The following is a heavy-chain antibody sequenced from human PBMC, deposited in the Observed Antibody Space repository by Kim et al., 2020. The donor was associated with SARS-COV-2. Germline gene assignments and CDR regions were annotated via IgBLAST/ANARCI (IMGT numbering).Heavy chain of an antibody. D-gene: IGHD6-19*01. J-gene: IGHJ4*02. Sequence: SPAFQGEVTISAEKSISTAYLQWSSLKASDTAMYYCARWSPAVAGHFDYWGQGTLVTVSS. V-gene: IGHV5-51*01. CDR3: ARWSPAVAGHFDY.